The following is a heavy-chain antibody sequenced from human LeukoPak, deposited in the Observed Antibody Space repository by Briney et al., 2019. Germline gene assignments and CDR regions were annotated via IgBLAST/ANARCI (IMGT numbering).Heavy chain of an antibody. Sequence: RGSLRLSCAPSGFTFSTYAMVWVRQAPGKGLEWVSSISSGGSTHYADSVKGRFTISRDNSKNALPLQMHTLRAAATALYYCAKGPDYYGSAYLDSWGQGTLVTVSS. J-gene: IGHJ4*02. V-gene: IGHV3-23*01. CDR2: ISSGGST. CDR3: AKGPDYYGSAYLDS. CDR1: GFTFSTYA. D-gene: IGHD3-10*01.